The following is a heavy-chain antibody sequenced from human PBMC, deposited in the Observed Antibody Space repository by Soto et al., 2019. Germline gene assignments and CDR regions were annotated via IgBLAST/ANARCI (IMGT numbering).Heavy chain of an antibody. Sequence: GGSLRLSCAASGFTFISYSMNWVLQAPGKGLEWVSSISSSSSYIYYADSVKGRFTISRDNAKNSLYLQMNSLRAEDTAVYYCARGGLATFDYWGQGTLVTVSS. CDR1: GFTFISYS. D-gene: IGHD5-12*01. J-gene: IGHJ4*02. V-gene: IGHV3-21*01. CDR2: ISSSSSYI. CDR3: ARGGLATFDY.